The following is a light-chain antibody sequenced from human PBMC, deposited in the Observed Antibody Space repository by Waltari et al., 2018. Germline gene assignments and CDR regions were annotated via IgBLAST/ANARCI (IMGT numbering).Light chain of an antibody. J-gene: IGLJ2*01. CDR1: SSYLVGYTY. V-gene: IGLV2-11*01. CDR3: CSYAGSYILV. CDR2: DVN. Sequence: QSSLTQPRSVSVSPGQSVTISCTGTSSYLVGYTYVSWYQQHPGKPPKLMIYDVNKRPSGVPDRFSGSKSGNTASLTISGLQAEDEADFYCCSYAGSYILVFGGGTKLTVL.